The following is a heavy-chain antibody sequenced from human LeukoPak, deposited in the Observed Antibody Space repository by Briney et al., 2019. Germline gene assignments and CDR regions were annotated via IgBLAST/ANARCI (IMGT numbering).Heavy chain of an antibody. CDR2: MSGIGGFV. J-gene: IGHJ6*02. CDR1: GFTFSSYW. Sequence: PGGSLRLSCAASGFTFSSYWMTWVRQAPGKGLEWVSSMSGIGGFVHYADSVKGRFTISRDNAKSSLYLQMNSLRAEDTAVYFCARDDYSDSPTYYNGMDVWGQGTAVTVSS. CDR3: ARDDYSDSPTYYNGMDV. D-gene: IGHD4/OR15-4a*01. V-gene: IGHV3-21*01.